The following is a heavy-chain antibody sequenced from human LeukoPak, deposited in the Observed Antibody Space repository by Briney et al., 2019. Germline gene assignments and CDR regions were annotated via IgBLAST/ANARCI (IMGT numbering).Heavy chain of an antibody. CDR3: ARDDGSGSY. J-gene: IGHJ4*02. CDR1: GFTFSSYA. V-gene: IGHV3-23*01. Sequence: GGSLRLSCAASGFTFSSYAMSWVRQAPGKGLEWVSAISGSGGSTYYADSVKGRFTISRDNAKNSLYLQMNSLRAEDTAVYYCARDDGSGSYWGQGTLVTVSS. CDR2: ISGSGGST. D-gene: IGHD3-10*01.